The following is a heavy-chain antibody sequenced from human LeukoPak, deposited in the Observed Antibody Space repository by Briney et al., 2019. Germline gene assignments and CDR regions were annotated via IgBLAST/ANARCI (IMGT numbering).Heavy chain of an antibody. J-gene: IGHJ4*02. Sequence: ASVKVSCKASGYTFTSYGISWVRQAPGQGLEWMGWISAYNGNTNYAQKLQGRVTMTTDTSTSTAYMELRSLRSDDTAVYYRARVSSSGWYSGYWGQGTLVTVSS. CDR3: ARVSSSGWYSGY. D-gene: IGHD6-19*01. V-gene: IGHV1-18*01. CDR2: ISAYNGNT. CDR1: GYTFTSYG.